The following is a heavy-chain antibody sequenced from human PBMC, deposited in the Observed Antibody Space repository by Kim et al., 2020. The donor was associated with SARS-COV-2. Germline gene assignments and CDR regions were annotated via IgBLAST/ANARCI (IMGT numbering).Heavy chain of an antibody. CDR3: ASRPGMEVAGLDF. D-gene: IGHD6-19*01. CDR1: GYTFTRFA. J-gene: IGHJ4*02. CDR2: LNTDTGDT. Sequence: ASVKVSCKASGYTFTRFAIHWVRQAPGQRLEWMGWLNTDTGDTKYSQKFQDRVTISRDTSASTAYMELSSLRSEDTAVYYCASRPGMEVAGLDFWGQGTL. V-gene: IGHV1-3*04.